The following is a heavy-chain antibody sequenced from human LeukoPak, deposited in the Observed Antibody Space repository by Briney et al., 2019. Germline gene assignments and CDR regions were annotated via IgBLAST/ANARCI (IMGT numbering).Heavy chain of an antibody. D-gene: IGHD5-18*01. CDR2: IRTGGTT. V-gene: IGHV3-49*04. CDR3: TRWVVNSNLDY. Sequence: GGSLRLSCTTSGFTFSDYVLTWVRQAPGKGLEWVSFIRTGGTTEYAASVKGRFTISRDDSKSIAYLQMNSLETEDTAVYYCTRWVVNSNLDYWGQGTLVTVSS. CDR1: GFTFSDYV. J-gene: IGHJ4*02.